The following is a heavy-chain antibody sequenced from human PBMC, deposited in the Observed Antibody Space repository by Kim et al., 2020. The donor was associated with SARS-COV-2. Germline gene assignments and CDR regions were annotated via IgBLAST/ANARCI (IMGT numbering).Heavy chain of an antibody. Sequence: ASVKVSCKASGYTFTSYGISWVRQAPGQGLEWMGWISAYNGNTNYAQKLQGRVTMTTDTSTSTAYMELRSLRSDDTAVYYCAREGQLAPYYYYYGMDVWGQGTTVTVSS. CDR1: GYTFTSYG. J-gene: IGHJ6*02. V-gene: IGHV1-18*04. D-gene: IGHD6-6*01. CDR2: ISAYNGNT. CDR3: AREGQLAPYYYYYGMDV.